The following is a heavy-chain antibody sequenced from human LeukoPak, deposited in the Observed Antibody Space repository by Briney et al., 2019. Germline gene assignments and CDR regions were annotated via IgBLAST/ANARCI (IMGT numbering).Heavy chain of an antibody. Sequence: GGSLRLSRAASGFTFSDYYMSWIRQAPGKGLEWVSYISSSGSTIYYADSVKGRFTISRDNAKNSLYLQMNSLRAEDTAVYYCARVLPRHYYDSSGYPFWGQGTLVTVSS. CDR1: GFTFSDYY. CDR3: ARVLPRHYYDSSGYPF. V-gene: IGHV3-11*04. D-gene: IGHD3-22*01. J-gene: IGHJ4*02. CDR2: ISSSGSTI.